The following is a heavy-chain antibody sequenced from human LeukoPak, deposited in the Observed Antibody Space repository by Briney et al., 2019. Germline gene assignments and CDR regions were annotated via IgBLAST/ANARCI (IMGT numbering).Heavy chain of an antibody. D-gene: IGHD3-22*01. CDR3: ASGDYYDSSSYYFPRSLIDY. V-gene: IGHV3-66*01. CDR1: GFTVSSNY. CDR2: IYSGGST. Sequence: GGSLRLSCAASGFTVSSNYMSWVRQAPGKGLEWVSVIYSGGSTYYADSVKGRFTISRDNSKNTLYLQMNSLRAEDTAVYYCASGDYYDSSSYYFPRSLIDYWGQGTLVTVSS. J-gene: IGHJ4*02.